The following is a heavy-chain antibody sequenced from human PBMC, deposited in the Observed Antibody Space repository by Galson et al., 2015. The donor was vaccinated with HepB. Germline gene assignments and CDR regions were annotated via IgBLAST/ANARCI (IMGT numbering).Heavy chain of an antibody. J-gene: IGHJ3*02. CDR2: IWYDGSNT. CDR3: AREGDCSNGVCYRSAFDI. V-gene: IGHV3-33*01. D-gene: IGHD2-8*01. CDR1: GFIFSNYA. Sequence: SLRLSCAASGFIFSNYALHWVRQSPGKGLEWVAVIWYDGSNTYYVGSVKGRFTISRDNSKNTLYLQMDSLRAEDTAMYYCAREGDCSNGVCYRSAFDIWGQGTMVTVSS.